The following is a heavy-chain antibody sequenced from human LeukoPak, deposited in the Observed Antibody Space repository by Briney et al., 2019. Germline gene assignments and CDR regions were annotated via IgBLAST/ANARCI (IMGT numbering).Heavy chain of an antibody. CDR1: GFTFNSYG. CDR3: AKDGSKWLTYYYYYMDV. Sequence: GGSLRLSCATSGFTFNSYGMSWVRQAPGKGPEWVSAMTGSGGATYYADSVKGRFTISRDYSKNTLYLQMNSLRAEDTAVYYCAKDGSKWLTYYYYYMDVWGKGTTVTISS. V-gene: IGHV3-23*01. D-gene: IGHD6-19*01. CDR2: MTGSGGAT. J-gene: IGHJ6*03.